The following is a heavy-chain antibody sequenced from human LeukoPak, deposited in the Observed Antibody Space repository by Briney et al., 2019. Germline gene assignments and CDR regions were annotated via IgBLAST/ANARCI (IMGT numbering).Heavy chain of an antibody. Sequence: SETLSLTCTVSGGSISSSSYYWGWIRQPPGKGLEWIGSIYYSGSTYYNPSLKSRVTISVDTSKNQFSLKLSSVTAADTAVYYCAREYSSSSGGPEYFQHWGQGTPVTVSS. V-gene: IGHV4-39*02. D-gene: IGHD6-6*01. CDR1: GGSISSSSYY. J-gene: IGHJ1*01. CDR3: AREYSSSSGGPEYFQH. CDR2: IYYSGST.